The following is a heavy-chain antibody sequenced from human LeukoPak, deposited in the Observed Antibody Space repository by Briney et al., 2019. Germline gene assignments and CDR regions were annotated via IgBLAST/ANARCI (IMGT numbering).Heavy chain of an antibody. CDR3: ARDSYYDSSGEGAFDI. J-gene: IGHJ3*02. Sequence: PSETLSLTCGVSGGSVSTIGYSWSWIRQPPGKGLEWIGYIYQSGSTSYNPSLQSRVTISIDKSKNQFSLKLSSVTAADTAVYYCARDSYYDSSGEGAFDIWGQGTLVTVSS. D-gene: IGHD3-22*01. V-gene: IGHV4-30-2*01. CDR1: GGSVSTIGYS. CDR2: IYQSGST.